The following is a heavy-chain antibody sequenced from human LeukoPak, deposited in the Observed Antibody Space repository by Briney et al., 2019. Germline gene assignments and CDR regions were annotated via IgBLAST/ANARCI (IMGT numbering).Heavy chain of an antibody. CDR3: ARDKHVECSSTSCYAGEYYYYGMDV. Sequence: GGSLRLSCAASGFTFSSYEMNWVRQAPGKGLEWVSYISSSGSTIYYADSVKGGFTISRDNAKNSLYLQMNSLRAEDTAVYYCARDKHVECSSTSCYAGEYYYYGMDVWGQGTTVTVSS. V-gene: IGHV3-48*03. D-gene: IGHD2-2*01. CDR2: ISSSGSTI. J-gene: IGHJ6*02. CDR1: GFTFSSYE.